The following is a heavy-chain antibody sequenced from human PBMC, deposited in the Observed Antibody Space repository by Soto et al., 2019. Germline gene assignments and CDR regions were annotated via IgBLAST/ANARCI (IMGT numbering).Heavy chain of an antibody. D-gene: IGHD3-10*01. V-gene: IGHV4-38-2*01. Sequence: SETLPLTCAVSGYSISSGYYWGWIRQPPGKGLEWIGSIYHSGSTYYNPSLKSRVTISVDTSKNQFSLKLSSVTAADTAVYYCARGRGDGYNPSDYWGQGTLVTVSS. CDR3: ARGRGDGYNPSDY. CDR2: IYHSGST. CDR1: GYSISSGYY. J-gene: IGHJ4*02.